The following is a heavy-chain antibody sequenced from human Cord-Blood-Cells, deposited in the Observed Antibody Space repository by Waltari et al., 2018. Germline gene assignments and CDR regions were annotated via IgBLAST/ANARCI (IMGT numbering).Heavy chain of an antibody. V-gene: IGHV4-39*01. D-gene: IGHD6-13*01. J-gene: IGHJ5*02. CDR1: GGSISSSSYY. Sequence: QLQLQESGPGLVKPSETLSLTCTVSGGSISSSSYYWGWIRQPPGKGLVWIGIIYYSGSTYYNPSLNRRVTISVDTSKNQFSLKLSSVTAADTAVYYCAAGMAAAGTRWFDPCGQGTLVTVSS. CDR2: IYYSGST. CDR3: AAGMAAAGTRWFDP.